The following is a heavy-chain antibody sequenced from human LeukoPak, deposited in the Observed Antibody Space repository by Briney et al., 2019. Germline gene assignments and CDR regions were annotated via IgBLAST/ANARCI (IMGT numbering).Heavy chain of an antibody. Sequence: ASVKVSCKASGYTFISYGISWVRQAPGQGLEWMGIINPSGGSTSYAQKFQGRVTMTRDMSTSTVYMELSSLRSEDTAVYYCAREVVTAIGGGIDYWGQGTLVTVSS. D-gene: IGHD2-21*02. CDR2: INPSGGST. CDR3: AREVVTAIGGGIDY. J-gene: IGHJ4*02. CDR1: GYTFISYG. V-gene: IGHV1-46*01.